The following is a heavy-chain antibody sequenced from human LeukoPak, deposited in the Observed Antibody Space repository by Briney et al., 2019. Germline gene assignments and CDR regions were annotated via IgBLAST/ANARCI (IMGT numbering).Heavy chain of an antibody. CDR3: AKGRSTSRGYYFDY. CDR1: GFTVSSNY. CDR2: IYSGGST. D-gene: IGHD2-2*01. V-gene: IGHV3-53*01. Sequence: GGSLRLSCAASGFTVSSNYMSWVRQAPGKGLEWVSVIYSGGSTYYADSVKGRFTISRGNSKNTLYLQMNSLRAEDTAVYYCAKGRSTSRGYYFDYWGQGTLVTVSS. J-gene: IGHJ4*02.